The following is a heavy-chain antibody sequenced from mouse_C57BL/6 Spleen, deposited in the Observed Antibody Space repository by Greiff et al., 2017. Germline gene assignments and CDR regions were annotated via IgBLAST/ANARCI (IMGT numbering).Heavy chain of an antibody. CDR1: GYTFTDYY. CDR3: ARMDEYYFDY. V-gene: IGHV1-26*01. CDR2: INPNNGGT. J-gene: IGHJ2*01. Sequence: VQLQQSGPELVKPGASVKISCKASGYTFTDYYMNWVKQSHGKSLEWIGDINPNNGGTSYNQKFKGKATLTVDKSSSTAYMELRSLTSEDSAVYYCARMDEYYFDYWGQGTTLTVSS.